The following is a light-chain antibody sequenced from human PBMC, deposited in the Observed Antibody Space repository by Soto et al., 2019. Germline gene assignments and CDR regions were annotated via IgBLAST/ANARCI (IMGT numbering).Light chain of an antibody. J-gene: IGLJ1*01. Sequence: QSVLTQPPSASGSPGQSVTISCTGTSSDIGYYNYVSWYQHHPGKAPKLMIYEVSKRPSGVPDRFSGSKSGNTASLTVSGLQAEDEADYYCSSYTSSTSFVFGTGTKLTVL. CDR2: EVS. CDR1: SSDIGYYNY. CDR3: SSYTSSTSFV. V-gene: IGLV2-8*01.